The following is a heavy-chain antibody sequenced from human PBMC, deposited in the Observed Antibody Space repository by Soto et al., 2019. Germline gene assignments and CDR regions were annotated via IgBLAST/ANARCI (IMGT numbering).Heavy chain of an antibody. CDR1: GYSFIGYY. Sequence: ASVKVSCKASGYSFIGYYMHWVRQAPGQGLEWMGMINPSAGSTHYAQKFQGRVSMTRDTSTTTLYMELSSLRSEDTAVYYCARDVEHGAANVFLSYVMDVWGQGTTVSVS. J-gene: IGHJ6*02. CDR2: INPSAGST. V-gene: IGHV1-46*03. D-gene: IGHD5-18*01. CDR3: ARDVEHGAANVFLSYVMDV.